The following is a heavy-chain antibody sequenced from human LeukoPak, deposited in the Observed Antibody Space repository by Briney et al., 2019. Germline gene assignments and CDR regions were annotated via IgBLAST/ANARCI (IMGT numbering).Heavy chain of an antibody. V-gene: IGHV3-30-3*01. CDR1: GFIFSSYA. Sequence: GGSLRLSCAASGFIFSSYAVHWVRQAPGKGLEWEAFISFDGSNKYYADSVKGRFTISRDNSKNTLYLQMNSLRAEDTAVYYCARQVAGLDYWGQGTLVTVSS. CDR2: ISFDGSNK. D-gene: IGHD6-19*01. J-gene: IGHJ4*02. CDR3: ARQVAGLDY.